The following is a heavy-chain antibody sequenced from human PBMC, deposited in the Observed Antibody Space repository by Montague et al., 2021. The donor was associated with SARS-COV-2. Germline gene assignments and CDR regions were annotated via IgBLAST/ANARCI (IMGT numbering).Heavy chain of an antibody. D-gene: IGHD3-10*01. CDR1: GFTFSSYA. V-gene: IGHV3-23*03. CDR2: IYSGGSST. Sequence: SLRLSCAASGFTFSSYAMSWVRQAPGKGLEWVSVIYSGGSSTYYADSVKGRFTISRDNSKNTLYLQMNSLRAEDTAVYYCAKDRYYGSGSYWGWFDPWGQETLVTVSS. J-gene: IGHJ5*02. CDR3: AKDRYYGSGSYWGWFDP.